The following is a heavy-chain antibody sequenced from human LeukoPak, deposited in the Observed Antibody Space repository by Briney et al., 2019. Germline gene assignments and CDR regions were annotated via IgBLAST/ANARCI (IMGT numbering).Heavy chain of an antibody. CDR1: GGSISSSSYY. CDR3: ARVTRTFRYGDYVDYFDY. Sequence: SETLSLTCTVSGGSISSSSYYWGWIRQPPRKWLEWMGSIYYSGSTYYNPSLKSRVTISVDTSKNQFSLKLSSVTAADTAVYYCARVTRTFRYGDYVDYFDYWGQGTLVTVSS. V-gene: IGHV4-39*01. D-gene: IGHD4-17*01. CDR2: IYYSGST. J-gene: IGHJ4*02.